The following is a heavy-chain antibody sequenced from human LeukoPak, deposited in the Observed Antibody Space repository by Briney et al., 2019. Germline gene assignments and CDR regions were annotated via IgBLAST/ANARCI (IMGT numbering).Heavy chain of an antibody. CDR1: RFTHNTTY. V-gene: IGHV3-66*01. CDR3: AGGAGLYGSGSHGGY. J-gene: IGHJ4*02. Sequence: GGSLTLSCPAPRFTHNTTYMNCVRQAPGKGLEWVTVIYSGDITYYADSVKGRFTISRDNSKNTLYLQMNSLRAEDTAVYYCAGGAGLYGSGSHGGYWGQGTLVTVSS. D-gene: IGHD3-10*01. CDR2: IYSGDIT.